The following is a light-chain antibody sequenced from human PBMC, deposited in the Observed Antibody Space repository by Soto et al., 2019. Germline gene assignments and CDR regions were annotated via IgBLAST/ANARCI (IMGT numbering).Light chain of an antibody. Sequence: EIVLTRSPGTLSLSPGERATLPCRASQSVSSSYLAWYQQKPGQAPRIIIYGASSRATGIPARVSGSGSGTDFTLTISRLEPEECAVYEGQQYGSSPRTFGQGTKVDIK. CDR2: GAS. CDR3: QQYGSSPRT. CDR1: QSVSSSY. V-gene: IGKV3-20*01. J-gene: IGKJ1*01.